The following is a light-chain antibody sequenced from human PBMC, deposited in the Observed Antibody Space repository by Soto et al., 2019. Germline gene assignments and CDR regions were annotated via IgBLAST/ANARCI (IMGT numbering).Light chain of an antibody. Sequence: EIVMTQSPATLSVSPGERATLSCRASQSISNNLAWYHQRPGQAPRLLIYGASTRATGIPARFSGXGSGTEXTLXXSXLQSEDFAVYYCQQYNNWWTFGQGTRVEIK. CDR2: GAS. CDR1: QSISNN. J-gene: IGKJ1*01. CDR3: QQYNNWWT. V-gene: IGKV3-15*01.